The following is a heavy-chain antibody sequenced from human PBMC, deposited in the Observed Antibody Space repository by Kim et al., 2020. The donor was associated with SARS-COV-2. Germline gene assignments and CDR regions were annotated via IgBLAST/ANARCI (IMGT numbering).Heavy chain of an antibody. D-gene: IGHD3-10*01. CDR2: INAGNGNT. J-gene: IGHJ5*02. CDR1: GYTFTSYA. Sequence: ASVKVSCKASGYTFTSYAMHWVRQAPGQRLEWMGWINAGNGNTKYSQKFQGRVTITRDTSASTAYMELSSLGSEDTAVYYCARGGTVRGVIITFYWFDPWGQGTLVTVSS. V-gene: IGHV1-3*01. CDR3: ARGGTVRGVIITFYWFDP.